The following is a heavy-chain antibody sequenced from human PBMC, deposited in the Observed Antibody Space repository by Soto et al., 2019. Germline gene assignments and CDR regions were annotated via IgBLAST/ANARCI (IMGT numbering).Heavy chain of an antibody. D-gene: IGHD3-16*01. CDR3: AASCVGCGGFNYYGMVV. CDR2: IYYSGST. J-gene: IGHJ6*02. V-gene: IGHV4-31*03. Sequence: LSLICTVSAGSISCAGYYWSWIRQQPGRGLEWIGYIYYSGSTYYNPSLKSRVTISVDTSKNQFSLRLSSVTAADTAVYYCAASCVGCGGFNYYGMVVWGQGITVTVSS. CDR1: AGSISCAGYY.